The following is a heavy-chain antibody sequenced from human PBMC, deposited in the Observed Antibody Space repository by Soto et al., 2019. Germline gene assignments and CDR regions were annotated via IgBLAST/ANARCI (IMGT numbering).Heavy chain of an antibody. CDR2: INPSGGST. V-gene: IGHV1-46*01. Sequence: GASVKVSCKASGYTFTNYYIHWVRQAPGQGLEWMGIINPSGGSTSYAQKFQGRVIMTRDMSTSKVYMELSSLRSEDTAVYYCARASSGATYAHFDYWGQGTLVNVSS. CDR1: GYTFTNYY. CDR3: ARASSGATYAHFDY. D-gene: IGHD6-19*01. J-gene: IGHJ4*02.